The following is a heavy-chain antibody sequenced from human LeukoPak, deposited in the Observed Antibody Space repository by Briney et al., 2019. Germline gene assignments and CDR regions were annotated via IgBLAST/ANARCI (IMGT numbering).Heavy chain of an antibody. CDR3: TAVIRTGTLDY. V-gene: IGHV3-15*01. Sequence: GGSLRLSCAASGFTFRNALMSWVRQAPGKGLEWVGRIKSQTAGGTADYAAPVKGRFTVSRDDSKNTLYLQMNSLKTEDTAVYYCTAVIRTGTLDYWGQGTLVTVSS. CDR2: IKSQTAGGTA. CDR1: GFTFRNAL. D-gene: IGHD1/OR15-1a*01. J-gene: IGHJ4*02.